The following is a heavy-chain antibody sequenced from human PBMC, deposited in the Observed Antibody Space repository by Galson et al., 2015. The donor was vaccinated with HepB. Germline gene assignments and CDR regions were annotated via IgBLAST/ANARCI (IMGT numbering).Heavy chain of an antibody. CDR1: GGSISNSGFY. V-gene: IGHV4-39*01. Sequence: SETLSLTCTVSGGSISNSGFYWGWIRQPPGKGLEWIGTIYYSGSTYYNPSLKSRVTIFVDTAKNQFSLKLSSVTAADTAVYYCARHTDLGGLDYWGQGTLVTVSS. CDR2: IYYSGST. CDR3: ARHTDLGGLDY. D-gene: IGHD3-16*01. J-gene: IGHJ4*02.